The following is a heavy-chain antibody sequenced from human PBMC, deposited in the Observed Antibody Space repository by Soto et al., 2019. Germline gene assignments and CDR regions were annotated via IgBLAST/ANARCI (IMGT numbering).Heavy chain of an antibody. V-gene: IGHV4-34*01. D-gene: IGHD2-2*02. J-gene: IGHJ5*02. CDR3: ARGHCSSTSCYRNRSNWFAP. CDR2: INHSGST. Sequence: PSETLSLTCAVYGGSFSGYYWSWIRQPPGKGLEWIGEINHSGSTNYNPSLKSRVTISVDTSKNQFSLKLSSVTAADTAVYYCARGHCSSTSCYRNRSNWFAPWGQGTLVTVSS. CDR1: GGSFSGYY.